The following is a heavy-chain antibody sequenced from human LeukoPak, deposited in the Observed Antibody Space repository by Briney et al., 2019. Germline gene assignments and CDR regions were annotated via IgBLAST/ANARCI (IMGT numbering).Heavy chain of an antibody. V-gene: IGHV1-8*03. CDR2: MNPNSGST. Sequence: ASVKVSCKASGYTFTTYDINWVRQATGQGLEWMGWMNPNSGSTGYAQNFQGRVTITRNTSISTAYMELSSLRSEDTAVYYCARSSSGWYNWFDPWGQGTLVTVSS. CDR3: ARSSSGWYNWFDP. CDR1: GYTFTTYD. J-gene: IGHJ5*02. D-gene: IGHD6-19*01.